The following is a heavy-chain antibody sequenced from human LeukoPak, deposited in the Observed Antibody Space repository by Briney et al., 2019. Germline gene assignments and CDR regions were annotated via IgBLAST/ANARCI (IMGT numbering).Heavy chain of an antibody. D-gene: IGHD6-13*01. CDR3: ARDRAAGPNWFDP. J-gene: IGHJ5*02. Sequence: ASVKVSCKTSGYSFLNYGISWVRQAPGQGLEWMGWISAYNGNTNYAQKVQGRVTMTTDTSTSTAYMELRSLRSDDTAVYYCARDRAAGPNWFDPWGQGTLVTVSS. V-gene: IGHV1-18*01. CDR2: ISAYNGNT. CDR1: GYSFLNYG.